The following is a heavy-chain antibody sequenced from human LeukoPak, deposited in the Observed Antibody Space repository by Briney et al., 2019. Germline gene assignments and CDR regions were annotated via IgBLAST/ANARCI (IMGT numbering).Heavy chain of an antibody. D-gene: IGHD4-17*01. J-gene: IGHJ4*02. Sequence: GGSLRRSGVASGFTFSNYGMSWVRQAPGKGLEWVSRISFSGVNTYYADSVRGRFTISRDKSKNTLYLQMNSLRAEDTAVYYCAKGGYDYAEYVDYWGQGTLVTVSS. CDR3: AKGGYDYAEYVDY. V-gene: IGHV3-23*01. CDR1: GFTFSNYG. CDR2: ISFSGVNT.